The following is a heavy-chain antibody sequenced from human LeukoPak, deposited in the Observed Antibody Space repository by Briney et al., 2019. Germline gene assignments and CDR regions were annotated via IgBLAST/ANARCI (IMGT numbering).Heavy chain of an antibody. CDR1: GFTFSTYS. Sequence: GGSLRLSCEVSGFTFSTYSMNWVRQAPGKGLEWVSSISSSSSYIYYADSVKGRFTISRDNSKNSLYLQMNSLRTEDTALYYCAKSSSGIAVAGTGNDDAFDIWGQGTMVTVSS. CDR2: ISSSSSYI. J-gene: IGHJ3*02. D-gene: IGHD6-19*01. CDR3: AKSSSGIAVAGTGNDDAFDI. V-gene: IGHV3-21*04.